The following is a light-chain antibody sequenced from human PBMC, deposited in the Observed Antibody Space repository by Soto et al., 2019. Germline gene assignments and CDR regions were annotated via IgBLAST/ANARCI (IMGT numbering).Light chain of an antibody. CDR1: ESIVHSNGDTY. Sequence: DNVMTQTPLSSPVTLGQPAYIYCRSSESIVHSNGDTYLSWLQQKPGQSPQLMIYLGFHRASGVPDRFSGSGSGTDCTLKISRVEADDVGVYYCMQGLQTPITLGQGTRLE. J-gene: IGKJ5*01. CDR3: MQGLQTPIT. CDR2: LGF. V-gene: IGKV2-28*01.